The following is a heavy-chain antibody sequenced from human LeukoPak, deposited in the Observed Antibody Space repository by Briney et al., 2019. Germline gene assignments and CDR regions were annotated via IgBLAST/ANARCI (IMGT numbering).Heavy chain of an antibody. V-gene: IGHV3-23*01. CDR1: GFTFSTSA. J-gene: IGHJ4*02. CDR3: ARVQRELAFDY. Sequence: GGSLRLSCVVSGFTFSTSAMSWVRQAPGKGLEWVSGISESGGSTYYADSVKGRFTSSRDNSKNTLYLQMNSLRAEDTAVYYCARVQRELAFDYWGQGTLVTVSS. D-gene: IGHD1-26*01. CDR2: ISESGGST.